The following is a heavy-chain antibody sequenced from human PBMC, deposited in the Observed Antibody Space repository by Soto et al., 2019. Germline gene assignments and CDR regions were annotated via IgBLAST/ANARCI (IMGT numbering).Heavy chain of an antibody. CDR2: IYYSGST. CDR1: GGSISSSSYY. J-gene: IGHJ6*02. CDR3: AREWELQGYYYGMDV. Sequence: ETLSLTCTVSGGSISSSSYYWGWIRQPPGKGLEWIGSIYYSGSTYYNPSLKSRVTISVDTSKNQFSLKLSSVTAADTAVYYCAREWELQGYYYGMDVWGQGTTVTVSS. D-gene: IGHD1-26*01. V-gene: IGHV4-39*02.